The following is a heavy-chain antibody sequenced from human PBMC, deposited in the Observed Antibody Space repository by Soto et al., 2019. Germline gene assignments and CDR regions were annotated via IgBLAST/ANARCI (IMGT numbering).Heavy chain of an antibody. Sequence: QVQLVESGGGVVQPGRSLRLSCAASGFTFSSYGMHWVRQAPGKGLEWVAVISYDGSNKYYADSVKGRFTISRDNSKNTLYLQMNSLRAEDTAVYYCAKDLDPMVRGVGYNWFDPWGQGTLVTVSS. J-gene: IGHJ5*02. CDR1: GFTFSSYG. CDR2: ISYDGSNK. V-gene: IGHV3-30*18. D-gene: IGHD3-10*01. CDR3: AKDLDPMVRGVGYNWFDP.